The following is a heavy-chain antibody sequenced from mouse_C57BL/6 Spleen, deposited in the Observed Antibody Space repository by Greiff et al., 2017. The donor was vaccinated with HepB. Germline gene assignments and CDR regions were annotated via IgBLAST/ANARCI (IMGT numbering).Heavy chain of an antibody. J-gene: IGHJ3*01. D-gene: IGHD1-1*01. Sequence: QVQLKESGAELVKPGASVKISCKASGYAFSSYWMNWVKQRPGKGLEWIGQIYPGDGDTNYNGKFKGKATLTADKSSSTAYMQLSSLTSEDSAVYFCARGGAYYSFSWFAYWGQGTLVTVSA. CDR1: GYAFSSYW. V-gene: IGHV1-80*01. CDR2: IYPGDGDT. CDR3: ARGGAYYSFSWFAY.